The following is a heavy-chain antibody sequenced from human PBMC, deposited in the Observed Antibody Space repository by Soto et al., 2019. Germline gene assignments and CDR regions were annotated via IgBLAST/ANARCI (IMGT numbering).Heavy chain of an antibody. CDR2: IKQDGSEK. Sequence: GGSLRLSCAASGFTFSSYWMSWVRQAPGKGLEWVANIKQDGSEKYYVDSVKGRFTISRDNAKNSLYLQMNSLRAEDTAVYYCARPQAARIAAAGIDYWGQGTLVTVSS. CDR1: GFTFSSYW. J-gene: IGHJ4*02. V-gene: IGHV3-7*01. D-gene: IGHD6-13*01. CDR3: ARPQAARIAAAGIDY.